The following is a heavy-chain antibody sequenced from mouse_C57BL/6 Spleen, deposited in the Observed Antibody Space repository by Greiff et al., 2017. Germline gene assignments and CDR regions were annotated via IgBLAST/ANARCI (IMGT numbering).Heavy chain of an antibody. CDR1: GYTFTSYW. Sequence: QVQLQQSGAELAKPGASVKLSCKASGYTFTSYWMHWVKQRPGQGLEWIGYINPSSGYTKYNQKFKDKATLTADKSSSTAYMQLSSLTYEDSAVYDCALGGTADCDARGYWGQGTAVTVSS. CDR2: INPSSGYT. V-gene: IGHV1-7*01. CDR3: ALGGTADCDARGY. D-gene: IGHD1-1*01. J-gene: IGHJ4*01.